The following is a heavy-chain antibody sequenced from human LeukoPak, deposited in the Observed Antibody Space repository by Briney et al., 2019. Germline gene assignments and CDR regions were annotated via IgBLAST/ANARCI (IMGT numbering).Heavy chain of an antibody. V-gene: IGHV4-59*12. CDR1: GGSLSSYY. J-gene: IGHJ4*02. CDR2: IYYSGST. D-gene: IGHD3-16*01. Sequence: SETLSLTCTVSGGSLSSYYWSWLRQPPGKGLEWIGYIYYSGSTNYNPSLKSRVTISVDKSKNQFSLKLSSVTAADTAVYYCARTVFGGIDYWGQGTLVTVSS. CDR3: ARTVFGGIDY.